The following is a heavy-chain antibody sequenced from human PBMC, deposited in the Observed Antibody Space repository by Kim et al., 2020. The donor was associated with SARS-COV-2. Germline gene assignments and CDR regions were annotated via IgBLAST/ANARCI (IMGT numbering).Heavy chain of an antibody. CDR2: IYTSGST. J-gene: IGHJ6*02. CDR1: GGSISSYY. CDR3: ARAGYYYDSSGYYFSWDYYGMDV. Sequence: SETLSLTCTVSGGSISSYYWSWIRQPAGKGLEWIGRIYTSGSTNYNPSLKSRVTMSVDTSKNQFSLKLSSVTAADTAVYYCARAGYYYDSSGYYFSWDYYGMDVWGQGTTVTVSS. D-gene: IGHD3-22*01. V-gene: IGHV4-4*07.